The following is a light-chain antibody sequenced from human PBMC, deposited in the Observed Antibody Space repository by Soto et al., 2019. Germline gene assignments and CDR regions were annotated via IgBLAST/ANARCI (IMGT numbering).Light chain of an antibody. CDR3: QVWDSSSDHPHWV. CDR1: NIGSKS. V-gene: IGLV3-21*02. J-gene: IGLJ3*02. Sequence: SYELTQPPSVSVAPGQTARITCGGNNIGSKSVHWYQQKPGQAPVLVVYDVSDRPSGIPERFSGSNSGNTATLTISRVEAGDEADYYCQVWDSSSDHPHWVFGGGTKLTVL. CDR2: DVS.